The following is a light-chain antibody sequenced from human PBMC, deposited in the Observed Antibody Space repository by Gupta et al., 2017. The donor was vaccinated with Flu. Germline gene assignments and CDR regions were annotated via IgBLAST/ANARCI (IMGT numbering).Light chain of an antibody. CDR1: SSNVGSHA. CDR2: GVN. V-gene: IGLV1-44*01. CDR3: ATWDDNLNGWV. J-gene: IGLJ3*02. Sequence: RVSISCSGSSSNVGSHAVSWYQQRPGTAPKLVIYGVNQRPSGVPDRFSDSKSGTSASLAISGLQSEDEADYYCATWDDNLNGWVFGGGTKLTVL.